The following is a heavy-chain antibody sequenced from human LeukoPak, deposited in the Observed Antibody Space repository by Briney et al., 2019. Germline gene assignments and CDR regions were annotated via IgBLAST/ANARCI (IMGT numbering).Heavy chain of an antibody. D-gene: IGHD6-13*01. CDR1: GFTFSSYW. Sequence: GGSLRLSCAASGFTFSSYWMSWVRQAPGKGLEWVVNIKQDGSEKYYVDSVKGRFTNSRDNAKNSLYLQMNSLRAEDTAVYYCARTLGITAAGRIDYWGQGTLVTVSS. J-gene: IGHJ4*02. CDR3: ARTLGITAAGRIDY. V-gene: IGHV3-7*01. CDR2: IKQDGSEK.